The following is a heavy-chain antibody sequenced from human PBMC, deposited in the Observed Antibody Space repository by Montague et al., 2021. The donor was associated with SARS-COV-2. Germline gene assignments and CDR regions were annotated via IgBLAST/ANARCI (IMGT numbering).Heavy chain of an antibody. V-gene: IGHV3-23*01. CDR3: AKDSYYYGLGYGMDV. CDR2: SSGSDGGT. D-gene: IGHD3-10*01. Sequence: YLRLSLAASVFTFSNSAMNLVRQAPGKGLEWVSGSSGSDGGTHYADSVKGRFTISRDNSKNVLYLQMNSLRAEDTALYYCAKDSYYYGLGYGMDVWGQGTTVTVSS. CDR1: VFTFSNSA. J-gene: IGHJ6*02.